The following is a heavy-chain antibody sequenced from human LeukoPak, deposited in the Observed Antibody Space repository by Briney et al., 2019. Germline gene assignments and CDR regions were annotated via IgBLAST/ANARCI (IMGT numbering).Heavy chain of an antibody. V-gene: IGHV3-53*01. Sequence: GGSLRLSCAASGFTFSTYAMSWVRQAPGKGLEWVSVIYSGGSTYYADSVKGRFTISRDNSKNTLYLQMNSLRAEDTAVYYCARDRGDGYNYDYWGQGTLVTVSS. CDR3: ARDRGDGYNYDY. J-gene: IGHJ4*02. D-gene: IGHD5-24*01. CDR2: IYSGGST. CDR1: GFTFSTYA.